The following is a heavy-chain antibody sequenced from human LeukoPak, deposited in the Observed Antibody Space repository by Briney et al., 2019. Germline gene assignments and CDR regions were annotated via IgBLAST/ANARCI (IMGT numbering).Heavy chain of an antibody. CDR3: ARGHSNQADYYYYMDV. Sequence: GGSLRLSCAASGFTFDDYGMSWVRQVPGKGLEWVSGINWNSGKTGYADSVKGRFTISRDNAKNSLYLQMNSLRAEDTALYYCARGHSNQADYYYYMDVWGKGTTATVSS. CDR2: INWNSGKT. J-gene: IGHJ6*03. V-gene: IGHV3-20*04. CDR1: GFTFDDYG. D-gene: IGHD4-11*01.